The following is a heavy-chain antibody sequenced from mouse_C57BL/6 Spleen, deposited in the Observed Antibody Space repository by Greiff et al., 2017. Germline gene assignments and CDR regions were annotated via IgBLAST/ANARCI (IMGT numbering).Heavy chain of an antibody. D-gene: IGHD1-1*01. V-gene: IGHV1-72*01. J-gene: IGHJ3*01. CDR2: IYPNSGGT. CDR3: ARSRYYYGSSYFAY. CDR1: GYTFTSYW. Sequence: QVQLKQPGAELVKPGASVKLSCKASGYTFTSYWMHWVKQRPGRGLEWIGRIYPNSGGTKYNEKFKSKATLTVDKPSSTAYMQLSSLTSEDSAVYYCARSRYYYGSSYFAYWGQGTLVTVSA.